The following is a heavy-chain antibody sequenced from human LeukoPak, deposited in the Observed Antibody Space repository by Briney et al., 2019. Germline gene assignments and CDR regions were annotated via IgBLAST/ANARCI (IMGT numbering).Heavy chain of an antibody. J-gene: IGHJ5*02. D-gene: IGHD6-6*01. V-gene: IGHV3-30*02. CDR1: GFTFSSYG. CDR3: AKDFWSWGGPGGIAARPFQSDP. CDR2: IRYDGSNK. Sequence: GGSLRLSCAASGFTFSSYGMHWVRQAPGKGLEWVAFIRYDGSNKYYADSVKGRFTISRDNSKNTLYLEMNSLGAEDTAVYYCAKDFWSWGGPGGIAARPFQSDPWGQGTLVTVSS.